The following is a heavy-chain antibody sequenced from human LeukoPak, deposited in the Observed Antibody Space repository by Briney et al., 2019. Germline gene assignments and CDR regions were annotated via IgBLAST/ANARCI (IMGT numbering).Heavy chain of an antibody. V-gene: IGHV4-34*01. Sequence: PSETLSLTCAVYGGSFSGYYWSWIRQPPGKGLEWIGEINHSGSTNYNPSLKSRVTISVDTSKNQFSLKLSSVTAADTAVYYCASRSLGMQLPRYWGQGTLVTVSS. CDR2: INHSGST. D-gene: IGHD1-7*01. CDR1: GGSFSGYY. CDR3: ASRSLGMQLPRY. J-gene: IGHJ4*02.